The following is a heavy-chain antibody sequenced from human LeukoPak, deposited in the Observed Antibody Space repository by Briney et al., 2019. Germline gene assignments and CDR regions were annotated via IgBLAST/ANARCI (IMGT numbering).Heavy chain of an antibody. CDR1: GFTFRSYT. CDR2: IDGDGTLK. Sequence: GGSLRLSCSGSGFTFRSYTMTWVRQAPGKGLEWVSSIDGDGTLKYYADSLKGRFTVSRDNANNSVYLQMNSLTADDSGLYFCARDYSSGWFGKGAYWGQGTRVLVSS. CDR3: ARDYSSGWFGKGAY. V-gene: IGHV3-21*06. D-gene: IGHD6-19*01. J-gene: IGHJ4*02.